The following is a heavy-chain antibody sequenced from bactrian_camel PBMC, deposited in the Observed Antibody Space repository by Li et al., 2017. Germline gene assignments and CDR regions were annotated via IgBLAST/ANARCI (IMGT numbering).Heavy chain of an antibody. V-gene: IGHV3S35*01. CDR2: INKEGAT. Sequence: VQLVESGGGLVQPGGSLRLSCVASGFTFSAGGMAWVRQAPGKGLEWVSFINKEGATIYADSAKGRFTISRDNAKNTVYLQLNSLKTEDTGMYYCVKDLIGESGQGTQVTVS. J-gene: IGHJ4*01. CDR1: GFTFSAGG.